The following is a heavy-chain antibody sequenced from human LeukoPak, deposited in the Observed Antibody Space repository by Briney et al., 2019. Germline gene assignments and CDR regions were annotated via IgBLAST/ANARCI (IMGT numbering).Heavy chain of an antibody. CDR1: GFTFSSYW. Sequence: GGSLRLSCAAPGFTFSSYWMHWVRQAPGKGLVWVSRINSDGSSTSYADSVKGRFTISRDNAKNTLYLQMNSLRAEDTAVYYCARVGIVGATPLFDYWGQGTLVTVSS. V-gene: IGHV3-74*01. J-gene: IGHJ4*02. CDR3: ARVGIVGATPLFDY. CDR2: INSDGSST. D-gene: IGHD1-26*01.